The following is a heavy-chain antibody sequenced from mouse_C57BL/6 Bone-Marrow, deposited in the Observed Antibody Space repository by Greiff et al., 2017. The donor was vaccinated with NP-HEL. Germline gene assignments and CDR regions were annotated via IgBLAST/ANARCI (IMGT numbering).Heavy chain of an antibody. CDR3: TRSPYDYEDY. CDR2: IDPETGGT. J-gene: IGHJ2*01. D-gene: IGHD2-4*01. V-gene: IGHV1-15*01. Sequence: QVQLQQSGAELVRPGASVTLSCKASGYTFTDYEIHWVKQTPVHGLEWIGAIDPETGGTAYNQKFKGKAILTADKSSSTAYMELRSLTSEDSAVYYCTRSPYDYEDYWGQGTTLTVSS. CDR1: GYTFTDYE.